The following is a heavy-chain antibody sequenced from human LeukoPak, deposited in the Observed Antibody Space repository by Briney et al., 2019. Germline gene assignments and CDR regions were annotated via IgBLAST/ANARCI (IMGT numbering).Heavy chain of an antibody. V-gene: IGHV3-23*01. J-gene: IGHJ4*02. CDR3: ARGGYSSGWGGID. D-gene: IGHD6-19*01. CDR1: GFTFSRYA. CDR2: IGGSGGAI. Sequence: GGSLRLSCGASGFTFSRYAMSWVRQAPGKGLQWVSEIGGSGGAIYYADSVKGRFTISRDNAKNSLYLQMNSLRAEDTAVYYCARGGYSSGWGGIDWGQGTLVTVSS.